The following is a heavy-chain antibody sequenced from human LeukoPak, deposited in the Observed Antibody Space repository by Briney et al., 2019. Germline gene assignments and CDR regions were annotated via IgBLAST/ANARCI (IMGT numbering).Heavy chain of an antibody. V-gene: IGHV3-7*01. D-gene: IGHD3-16*01. CDR3: ARHIPRGNNFFDY. Sequence: QPGGSLSLSFVASGFTFSSYSMNWVRQAPGKGLEWVANINEDGRGKYYADSVKGRFTISRDNAKNSLYLQMNSLRAEDTAMYYCARHIPRGNNFFDYWGQGTQVTVSS. J-gene: IGHJ4*02. CDR1: GFTFSSYS. CDR2: INEDGRGK.